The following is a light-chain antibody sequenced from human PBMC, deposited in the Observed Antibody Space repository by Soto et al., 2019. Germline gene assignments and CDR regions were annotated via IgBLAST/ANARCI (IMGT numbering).Light chain of an antibody. Sequence: EIVLTQSPGTLSLSPGERATLSCRASQSISSTYLAWYRQKPGQAPRLLIYAASSSATGITDRFSGSGSGTDFPLIISRVWLEDIAVYYCQQYYASSWTFGQGTRVEIK. CDR2: AAS. V-gene: IGKV3-20*01. J-gene: IGKJ1*01. CDR1: QSISSTY. CDR3: QQYYASSWT.